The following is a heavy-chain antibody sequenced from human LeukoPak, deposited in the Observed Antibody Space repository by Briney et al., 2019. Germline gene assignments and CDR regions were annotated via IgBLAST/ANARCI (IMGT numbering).Heavy chain of an antibody. D-gene: IGHD6-19*01. CDR3: ARLSSNGWYFDY. Sequence: SQTLSLTCAISGDSVSSNGVAWNWIRQSPSRGLEWLGRTYYRSKWYNDYEVSVNSRITINPDTSKNQFSLHLNSVTPEDTAVYYCARLSSNGWYFDYWGQGTLVTVSS. J-gene: IGHJ4*02. V-gene: IGHV6-1*01. CDR1: GDSVSSNGVA. CDR2: TYYRSKWYN.